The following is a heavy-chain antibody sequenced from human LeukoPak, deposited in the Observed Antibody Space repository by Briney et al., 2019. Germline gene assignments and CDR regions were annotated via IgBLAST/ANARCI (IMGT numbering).Heavy chain of an antibody. CDR2: INHSGST. J-gene: IGHJ6*03. V-gene: IGHV4-34*01. CDR1: GGSFSGYY. CDR3: AKTRSYYYYYMDV. Sequence: KPSETLSLTCAVYGGSFSGYYWSWIRQSPGKGLEWIGEINHSGSTNYNPSLKSRVTISVDTSKNQFSLKLSSVTAADTAVYYCAKTRSYYYYYMDVWGKGTKVTVSS.